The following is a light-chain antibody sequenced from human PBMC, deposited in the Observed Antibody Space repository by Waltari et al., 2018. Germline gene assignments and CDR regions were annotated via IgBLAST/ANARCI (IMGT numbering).Light chain of an antibody. CDR3: SSRNGVNNHML. Sequence: SSELTQDPAVSVALGQTVTITCQGDSLRTAYANWYQLKPGQVRLLVMFGKEKRPSGIPDRISGYSSGTTSSLTITGAQAEDEADYYCSSRNGVNNHMLFAGGTKLTVL. J-gene: IGLJ2*01. CDR2: GKE. CDR1: SLRTAY. V-gene: IGLV3-19*01.